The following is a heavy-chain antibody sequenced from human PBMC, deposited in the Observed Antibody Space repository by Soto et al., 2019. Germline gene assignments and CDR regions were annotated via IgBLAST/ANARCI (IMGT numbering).Heavy chain of an antibody. CDR2: IYYDRST. CDR3: ARGNIYYYDSSGYVDY. D-gene: IGHD3-22*01. V-gene: IGHV4-39*07. CDR1: GDSIRSINNY. J-gene: IGHJ4*02. Sequence: PSETLSLTCTVSGDSIRSINNYWGWIRQPPGKGLEWIGNIYYDRSTFYNPSLKSRVTISVDTSKNQFSLKLSSVTAADTAVYYCARGNIYYYDSSGYVDYWGQGTLVTVSS.